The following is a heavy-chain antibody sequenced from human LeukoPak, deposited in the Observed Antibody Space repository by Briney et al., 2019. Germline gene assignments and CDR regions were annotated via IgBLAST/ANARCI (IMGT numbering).Heavy chain of an antibody. V-gene: IGHV3-33*06. J-gene: IGHJ4*02. D-gene: IGHD4-17*01. CDR1: GFTFSSYG. Sequence: PGGSLRLSXAASGFTFSSYGMHWVGQAPGKGLEWVAVIWYDGSNKYYADSVKGRFTISRDNSKNTLYLQMNSLRAEDTAVYYCVKETYTVTTYYFDYWGQGTLVTVSS. CDR2: IWYDGSNK. CDR3: VKETYTVTTYYFDY.